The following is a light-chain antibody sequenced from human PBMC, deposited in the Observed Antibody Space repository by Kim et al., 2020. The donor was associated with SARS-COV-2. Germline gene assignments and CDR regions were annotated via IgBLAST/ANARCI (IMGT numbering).Light chain of an antibody. Sequence: VLPGERATLSCRASQGVSSNLAWYQQTPGQAPRLLISGASTRATGIPARFSGSGSGTEFTLTISSLQSEDFAVYYCQQYSNWPLTFGGGTKVDIK. J-gene: IGKJ4*01. CDR1: QGVSSN. V-gene: IGKV3-15*01. CDR3: QQYSNWPLT. CDR2: GAS.